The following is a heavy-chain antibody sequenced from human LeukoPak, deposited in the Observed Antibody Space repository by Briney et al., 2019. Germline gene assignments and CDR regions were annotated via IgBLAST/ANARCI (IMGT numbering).Heavy chain of an antibody. Sequence: GGSLRLSCAASGFTFSSYWMHWVRQAPGKGLVWISRINSDGSGTSYADSVKGRFTISRDNAKNTLYLQMNSLRAEDTAVYYCARLLLSSAWFDPWGQGTLVTVSS. CDR1: GFTFSSYW. V-gene: IGHV3-74*01. CDR2: INSDGSGT. CDR3: ARLLLSSAWFDP. J-gene: IGHJ5*02.